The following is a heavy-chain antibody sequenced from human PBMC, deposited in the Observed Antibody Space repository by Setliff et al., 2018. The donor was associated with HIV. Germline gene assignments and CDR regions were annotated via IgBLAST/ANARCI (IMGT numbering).Heavy chain of an antibody. CDR1: GESFTDHF. V-gene: IGHV4-34*01. Sequence: TSETLSLTCAVYGESFTDHFWTWIRQSPGKGLEWLGEINHSGSTNQNPSLKSRFNLSVDTSKNQFSLRMNSVTAADTAVYYCARGREVKRDTYYDYFYMDVWSRGTAVTVSS. D-gene: IGHD1-26*01. CDR3: ARGREVKRDTYYDYFYMDV. J-gene: IGHJ6*03. CDR2: INHSGST.